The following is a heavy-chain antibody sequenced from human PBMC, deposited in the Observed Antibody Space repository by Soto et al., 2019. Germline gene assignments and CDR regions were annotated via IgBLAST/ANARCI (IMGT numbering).Heavy chain of an antibody. D-gene: IGHD3-3*01. J-gene: IGHJ6*03. CDR1: GGSIGGGGDY. CDR3: ARAKLRFLEWLDYYMDV. Sequence: SETLCLTCTVSGGSIGGGGDYWSWIRQHPGKGLEWIGYIYYSGSTYYNPSLKSRVTISVDTSKNQFSLKLSSVTAADTAVYYCARAKLRFLEWLDYYMDVWGKGTTVTVSS. V-gene: IGHV4-31*03. CDR2: IYYSGST.